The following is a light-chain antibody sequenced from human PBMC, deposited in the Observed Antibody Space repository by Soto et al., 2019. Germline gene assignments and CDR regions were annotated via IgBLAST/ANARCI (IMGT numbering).Light chain of an antibody. CDR3: QHRRDWPLT. Sequence: EIVLTQSPATLSLSPGERATLSCRASQSVRSSLAWFQQKPGQAPRLLIYDASNRATGIPARFSGSGSGTDFTLTISSLEPEAFAVYYCQHRRDWPLTFGPGTKVDIK. CDR2: DAS. V-gene: IGKV3-11*01. CDR1: QSVRSS. J-gene: IGKJ3*01.